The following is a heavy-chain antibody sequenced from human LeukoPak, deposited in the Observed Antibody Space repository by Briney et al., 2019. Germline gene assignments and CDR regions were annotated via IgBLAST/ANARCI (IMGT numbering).Heavy chain of an antibody. D-gene: IGHD1-1*01. CDR3: ARSLRDDPVFDY. J-gene: IGHJ4*02. Sequence: SVKVSCKVSGYTLTELSMHWVRQAPGKGLEWMGGIIPIFGITNYAQKFQGRVTITADESTSTAYMELSSLRSEDTAVYYCARSLRDDPVFDYWGQGTLVTVSS. CDR1: GYTLTELS. CDR2: IIPIFGIT. V-gene: IGHV1-69*13.